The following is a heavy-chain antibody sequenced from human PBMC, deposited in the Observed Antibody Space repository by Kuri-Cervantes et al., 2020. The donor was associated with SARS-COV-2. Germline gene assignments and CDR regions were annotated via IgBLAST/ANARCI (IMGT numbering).Heavy chain of an antibody. CDR2: IYTSGST. CDR3: ARADSSGYYYTGGFDY. V-gene: IGHV4-4*07. Sequence: SETLSLTCTVSGGSISSYYWSWIRQPAGKGPEWIGRIYTSGSTNYNPSLKSRVAMSVDTSKNQFSLKLSSVTAADTAVYYCARADSSGYYYTGGFDYWGQGTLVTVSS. CDR1: GGSISSYY. J-gene: IGHJ4*02. D-gene: IGHD3-22*01.